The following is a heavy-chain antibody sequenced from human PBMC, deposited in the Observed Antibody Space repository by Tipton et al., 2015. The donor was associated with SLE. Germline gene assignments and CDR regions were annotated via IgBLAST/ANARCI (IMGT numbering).Heavy chain of an antibody. J-gene: IGHJ4*02. CDR1: GFTFSDYG. V-gene: IGHV3-30*02. CDR3: AKGGIVGATDFDS. D-gene: IGHD1-26*01. CDR2: IRYDRSNK. Sequence: SLRLSCTASGFTFSDYGMHWVRQAPGKGLEWVAFIRYDRSNKYYADSVKGRFTISRDNSKNTIYMQMNSLRAGDTARYYCAKGGIVGATDFDSWGQGTLVTVSS.